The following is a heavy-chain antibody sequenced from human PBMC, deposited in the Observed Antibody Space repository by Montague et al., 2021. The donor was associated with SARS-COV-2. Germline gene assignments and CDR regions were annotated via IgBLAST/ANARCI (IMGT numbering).Heavy chain of an antibody. D-gene: IGHD3-22*01. CDR2: IYNSGGI. CDR1: GGSISSSSYY. Sequence: SETLSLTCTVSGGSISSSSYYWGWIRQPPGKGLEWIGTIYNSGGIYYNPSLKSRVSISVDTSKNQFSLELRSLTAADTAVYYCARGRQHFNMIVVVMTGGEYYFDYWGQGTLVTVSS. V-gene: IGHV4-39*01. J-gene: IGHJ4*02. CDR3: ARGRQHFNMIVVVMTGGEYYFDY.